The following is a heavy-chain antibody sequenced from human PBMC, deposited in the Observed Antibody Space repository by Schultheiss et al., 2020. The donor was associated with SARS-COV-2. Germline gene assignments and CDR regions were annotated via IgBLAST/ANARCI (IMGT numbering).Heavy chain of an antibody. D-gene: IGHD2-8*01. CDR1: GFTFSSYE. Sequence: GGSLRLSCAASGFTFSSYEMNWVRQAPGKGLEWVSGISWKSGSIGYADSVKGRFTISRDNAKNSVYLQMNSLRAEDTAVYYCAKEISDVLYYYYCGMDVWGQGTTVTGSS. J-gene: IGHJ6*02. CDR2: ISWKSGSI. CDR3: AKEISDVLYYYYCGMDV. V-gene: IGHV3-9*01.